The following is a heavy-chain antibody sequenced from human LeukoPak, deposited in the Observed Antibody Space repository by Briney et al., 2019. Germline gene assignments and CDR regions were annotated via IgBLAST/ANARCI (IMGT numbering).Heavy chain of an antibody. Sequence: ASVKVSCKASGYTFTGYYMHWVRQAPGQGLEWMGWINPNSGGTNYAQKFQGWVTMTRDTSISTAYMELSRLRSDDTAVYYCARSSLSTVTPGDYYYGMDVWGQGTTVTVSS. CDR2: INPNSGGT. CDR1: GYTFTGYY. CDR3: ARSSLSTVTPGDYYYGMDV. J-gene: IGHJ6*02. V-gene: IGHV1-2*04. D-gene: IGHD4-17*01.